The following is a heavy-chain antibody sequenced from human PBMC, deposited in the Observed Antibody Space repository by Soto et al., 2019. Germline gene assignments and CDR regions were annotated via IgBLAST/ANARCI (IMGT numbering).Heavy chain of an antibody. Sequence: HGESLKISCKGSGYSFTSYWISWVRQMPGKGLEWMGRIDPSDSYTNYSPSFQGHVTISADKSISTAYLQWSSLKASDTAMYYCARHAVTTFFYSADTTFDPWGQGTLVTVSS. D-gene: IGHD4-17*01. J-gene: IGHJ5*02. CDR2: IDPSDSYT. CDR1: GYSFTSYW. V-gene: IGHV5-10-1*01. CDR3: ARHAVTTFFYSADTTFDP.